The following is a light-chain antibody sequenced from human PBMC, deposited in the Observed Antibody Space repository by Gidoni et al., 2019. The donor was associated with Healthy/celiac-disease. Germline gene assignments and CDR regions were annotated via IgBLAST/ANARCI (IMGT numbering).Light chain of an antibody. CDR2: EVS. J-gene: IGLJ1*01. CDR1: SSDVGGYNS. Sequence: QSALPQPASVSGSPGQSITISCPGTSSDVGGYNSVSWYQQHPGKAPELMIYEVSNRPSGVSNRFSGAKSGNTASLTIAGLQAEDEADYYCSSYTSSSTLVFGTGTKVTVL. V-gene: IGLV2-14*01. CDR3: SSYTSSSTLV.